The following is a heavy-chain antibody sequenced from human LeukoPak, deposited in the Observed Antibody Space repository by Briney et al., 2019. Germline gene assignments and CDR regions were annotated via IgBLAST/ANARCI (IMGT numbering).Heavy chain of an antibody. D-gene: IGHD4-23*01. Sequence: PGGSLRLSCAASGFTFSSYFWMHWVRPAPGKGLVWVARIKSDGSSSTYVASVKGRFTISRDNAKNSLYLQMNTLRAEDTAVYYCVRDLDLGGYSSFEYWGQGTLVTVSS. J-gene: IGHJ4*02. CDR3: VRDLDLGGYSSFEY. CDR1: GFTFSSYFW. CDR2: IKSDGSSS. V-gene: IGHV3-74*01.